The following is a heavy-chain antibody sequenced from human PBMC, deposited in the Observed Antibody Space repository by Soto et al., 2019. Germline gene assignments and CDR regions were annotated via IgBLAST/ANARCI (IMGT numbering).Heavy chain of an antibody. D-gene: IGHD3-10*01. CDR2: ISSSSSYI. CDR3: ARVFITMVRGVSPNHDAFDI. J-gene: IGHJ3*02. V-gene: IGHV3-21*01. CDR1: GFTFSSYS. Sequence: VSLRLSCAASGFTFSSYSMNWVRQAPGKGLEWVSSISSSSSYIYYADSVKGRFTISRDNAKNSLYLQMNSLRAEDTAVYYCARVFITMVRGVSPNHDAFDIWGQGTMVTVSS.